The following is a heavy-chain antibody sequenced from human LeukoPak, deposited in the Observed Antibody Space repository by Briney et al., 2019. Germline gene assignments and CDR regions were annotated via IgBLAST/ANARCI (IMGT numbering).Heavy chain of an antibody. CDR2: IYYSGST. Sequence: SETLSLTCTVSGGXIGSYYCSWIRQPPGKGLEWIGYIYYSGSTNYNPSLKSRVTISVDTSKNQFSLNLNSVTAADTAVYYCARLFYYGSGSYGIDYWGQGTLVTVSS. V-gene: IGHV4-59*01. CDR1: GGXIGSYY. J-gene: IGHJ4*02. CDR3: ARLFYYGSGSYGIDY. D-gene: IGHD3-10*01.